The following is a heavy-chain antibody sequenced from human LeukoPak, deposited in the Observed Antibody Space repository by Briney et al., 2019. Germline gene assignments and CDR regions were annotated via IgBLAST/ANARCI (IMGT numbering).Heavy chain of an antibody. CDR1: GFTFSNFA. Sequence: TGGSLRLSCAASGFTFSNFAMHWVRQAPGKGLDWVAVISYDGNNKYYADSAKGRFTISRDNSKNTLYLQMNTLRAEDTAVYYCASEKSGAFDIWGQGTMVTVSS. CDR3: ASEKSGAFDI. CDR2: ISYDGNNK. J-gene: IGHJ3*02. V-gene: IGHV3-33*01.